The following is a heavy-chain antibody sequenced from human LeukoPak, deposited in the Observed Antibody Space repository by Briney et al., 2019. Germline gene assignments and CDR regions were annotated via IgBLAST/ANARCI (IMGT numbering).Heavy chain of an antibody. CDR1: GGSISSGDYY. V-gene: IGHV4-30-4*08. Sequence: PSETLSLICTVSGGSISSGDYYWSWIRQPPGKGLEWIGFIYYSGSTSYNPSLKSRVTISLDTSKNYFSLKLTSVTAADTAMYYCARGDYYDSSGYYYHWGQGTLVTVSS. CDR3: ARGDYYDSSGYYYH. D-gene: IGHD3-22*01. J-gene: IGHJ5*02. CDR2: IYYSGST.